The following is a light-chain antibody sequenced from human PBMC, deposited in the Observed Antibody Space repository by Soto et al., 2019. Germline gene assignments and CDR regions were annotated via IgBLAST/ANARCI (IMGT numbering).Light chain of an antibody. Sequence: QSVLTQSPSASASLGASVKLTCTLSSGHSTYAIAWHQQQPEKGPRYLMHLNSDGSHTKGDGIPDRFSGSSSGAERYLTISSLQSEDAADYYCQTWGTGIVLFGGGTKLTVL. CDR3: QTWGTGIVL. CDR1: SGHSTYA. J-gene: IGLJ3*02. V-gene: IGLV4-69*01. CDR2: LNSDGSH.